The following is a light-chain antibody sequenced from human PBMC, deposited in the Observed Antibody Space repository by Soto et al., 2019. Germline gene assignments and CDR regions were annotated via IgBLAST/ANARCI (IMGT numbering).Light chain of an antibody. Sequence: EIVVTQSPATLSVSPGERATLSCRASQSVSSNFAWYQQKPDQAPRLLIYGASTRASGLPARFSGSGSGTEFTLTISSLQSEDFAVYYCQQYYNWPPRITFGQGTRLEIK. CDR1: QSVSSN. CDR3: QQYYNWPPRIT. V-gene: IGKV3-15*01. J-gene: IGKJ5*01. CDR2: GAS.